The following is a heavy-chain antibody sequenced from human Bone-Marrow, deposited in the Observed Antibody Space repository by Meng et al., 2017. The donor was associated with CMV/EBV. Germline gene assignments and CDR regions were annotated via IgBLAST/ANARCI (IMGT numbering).Heavy chain of an antibody. D-gene: IGHD6-13*01. Sequence: ASVKVSCKASGYTFTGYYMHWVRQASGQGLEWMGWINPNSGGTNYAQKFQGRVTMTRDTSISTAYMELNRLRSDDTAVYYCARYYSRSLIDAFDIWGQGTMVTVSS. CDR2: INPNSGGT. V-gene: IGHV1-2*02. CDR1: GYTFTGYY. CDR3: ARYYSRSLIDAFDI. J-gene: IGHJ3*02.